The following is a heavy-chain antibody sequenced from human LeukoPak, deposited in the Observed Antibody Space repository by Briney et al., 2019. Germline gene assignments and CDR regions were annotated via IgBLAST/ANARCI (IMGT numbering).Heavy chain of an antibody. Sequence: ASVKVSCKASGGTFSSYAISWVRQAPGQGLEWMGGIIPIFGTANYAQKFQGRVTTTADESTSTAYMELSSLRSEDTAVYYCARVYDSSGFEYFQHWGQGTLVTVSS. CDR2: IIPIFGTA. CDR1: GGTFSSYA. V-gene: IGHV1-69*13. J-gene: IGHJ1*01. CDR3: ARVYDSSGFEYFQH. D-gene: IGHD3-22*01.